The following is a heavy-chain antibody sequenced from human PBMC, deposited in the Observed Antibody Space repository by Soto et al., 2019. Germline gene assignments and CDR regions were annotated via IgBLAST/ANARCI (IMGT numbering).Heavy chain of an antibody. V-gene: IGHV3-7*01. CDR2: IKQDGSEK. CDR3: ARTPPGYSGYETNEFDY. CDR1: GFTFSSYW. D-gene: IGHD5-12*01. Sequence: GGSLRLSCAASGFTFSSYWMSWVRQAPGKGLEWVANIKQDGSEKYYVDSVKGRFTISRDNAKNSLYLQMNSLRAEDTAVYYCARTPPGYSGYETNEFDYWGQGTLVTVSS. J-gene: IGHJ4*02.